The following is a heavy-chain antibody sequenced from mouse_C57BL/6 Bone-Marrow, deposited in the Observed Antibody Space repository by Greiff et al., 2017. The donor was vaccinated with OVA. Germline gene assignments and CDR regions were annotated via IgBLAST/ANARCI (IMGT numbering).Heavy chain of an antibody. CDR2: IYPGSGST. V-gene: IGHV1-55*01. D-gene: IGHD1-1*01. CDR3: ASYYYGSSYPFDY. Sequence: QVQLQQPGAELVKPGASVKMSCKASGYTFTSYWITWVKQRPGQGLEWIGDIYPGSGSTNYNEKFKSKATLTVDTSSSTAYMQLSSLTSEDSAVYYCASYYYGSSYPFDYWGQGTTLTVSS. J-gene: IGHJ2*01. CDR1: GYTFTSYW.